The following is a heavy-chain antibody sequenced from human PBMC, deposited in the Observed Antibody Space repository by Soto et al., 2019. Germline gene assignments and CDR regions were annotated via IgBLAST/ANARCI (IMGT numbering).Heavy chain of an antibody. CDR3: ARVGPYCGGDCYSPPP. V-gene: IGHV4-38-2*01. J-gene: IGHJ5*02. CDR1: GYSIRNGYY. D-gene: IGHD2-21*02. CDR2: IYHSGST. Sequence: SETLSLTCAVSGYSIRNGYYWGWIRQPPGKGLEWIGTIYHSGSTYYNPSLRSRVTISVDASENHFSLKLSSVTAADTAVYYCARVGPYCGGDCYSPPPWGQGTLVTVSS.